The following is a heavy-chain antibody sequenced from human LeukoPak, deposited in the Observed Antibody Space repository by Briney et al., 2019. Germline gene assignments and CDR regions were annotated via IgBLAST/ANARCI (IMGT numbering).Heavy chain of an antibody. CDR2: MSSDSTRS. CDR3: ARPSYYDYVWGSTY. V-gene: IGHV3-74*01. D-gene: IGHD3-16*01. Sequence: GGSLRLSCEASGFTFSGYWMHWVRQAPGKGLVWVSRMSSDSTRSSHADSVKGRFTISRDNAKKMVYLQMNSLRVEDSAVYYCARPSYYDYVWGSTYWGQGTLVTVSS. CDR1: GFTFSGYW. J-gene: IGHJ4*02.